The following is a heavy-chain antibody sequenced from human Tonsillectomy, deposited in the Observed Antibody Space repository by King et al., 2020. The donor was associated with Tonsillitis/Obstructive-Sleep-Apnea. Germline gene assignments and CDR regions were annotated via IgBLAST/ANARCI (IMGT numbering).Heavy chain of an antibody. CDR1: GFTFSSYG. CDR2: IWYDGGNK. D-gene: IGHD5-12*01. V-gene: IGHV3-33*01. CDR3: ARAGSLVATYYFDY. J-gene: IGHJ4*02. Sequence: VQLVESGGGVVQPGRSLRLSCAASGFTFSSYGMHWVRQAPGKGLEWVAVIWYDGGNKYYADSVKDRFTISRDNSKNTLYLQMNSLRAEDTAVYYCARAGSLVATYYFDYWGQGTLVTVSS.